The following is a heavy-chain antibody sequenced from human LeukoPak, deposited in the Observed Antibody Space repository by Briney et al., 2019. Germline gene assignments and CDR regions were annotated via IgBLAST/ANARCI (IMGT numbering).Heavy chain of an antibody. Sequence: ASVKVSCKASGYTFTSYGISWVRQAPGQGLESMGWMSAYNRNTNYAQKLQGRVTMTTDTSTSTAYMELRSLRSDDTAVYYCARDMRFLEWLSRPIDYWGQGTLVTVSS. CDR2: MSAYNRNT. D-gene: IGHD3-3*01. CDR3: ARDMRFLEWLSRPIDY. J-gene: IGHJ4*02. V-gene: IGHV1-18*01. CDR1: GYTFTSYG.